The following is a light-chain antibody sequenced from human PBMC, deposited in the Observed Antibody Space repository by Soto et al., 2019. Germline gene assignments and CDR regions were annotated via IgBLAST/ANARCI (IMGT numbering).Light chain of an antibody. CDR1: QSVSSNY. J-gene: IGKJ1*01. CDR3: QQYCSSPPT. Sequence: EIVLTQSPGTLSLSPGERATLSCRASQSVSSNYLAWYQRKPGQAPRLLIYGASSRAIDIPNRFSGSGSGTDFTLTITRLEPEDFAVYYWQQYCSSPPTFGQGTKVE. CDR2: GAS. V-gene: IGKV3-20*01.